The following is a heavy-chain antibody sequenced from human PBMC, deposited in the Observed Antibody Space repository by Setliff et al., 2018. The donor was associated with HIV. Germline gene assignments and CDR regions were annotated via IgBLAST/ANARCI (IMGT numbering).Heavy chain of an antibody. Sequence: PSETLSLTCAFYHGSFSGYYWSWIRQPPGKGLEWIGEINHSGNTNYNPSLKSRVSISVATSKNQFSLKLTSVTAADTAVYYCATGITMAPDYWGQGSLVTVSS. CDR2: INHSGNT. V-gene: IGHV4-34*01. CDR1: HGSFSGYY. J-gene: IGHJ4*02. D-gene: IGHD1-20*01. CDR3: ATGITMAPDY.